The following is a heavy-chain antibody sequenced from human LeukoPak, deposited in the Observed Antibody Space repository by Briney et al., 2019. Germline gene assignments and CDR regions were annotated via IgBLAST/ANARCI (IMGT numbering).Heavy chain of an antibody. CDR3: ARARYYFDSSAYFDY. CDR2: MNPNTGNT. CDR1: GYTFTTYD. Sequence: ASVKVSCRASGYTFTTYDINWVRQTTGQGLEWMGRMNPNTGNTGHAQKFQGRVTITRNTSTNTVYMELSSLRSEDTAIYYCARARYYFDSSAYFDYWGQGTLVTVSS. J-gene: IGHJ4*02. V-gene: IGHV1-8*03. D-gene: IGHD3-22*01.